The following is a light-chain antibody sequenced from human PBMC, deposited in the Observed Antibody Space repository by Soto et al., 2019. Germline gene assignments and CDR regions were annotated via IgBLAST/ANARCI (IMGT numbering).Light chain of an antibody. CDR1: QSVSSY. CDR3: QQHSHWPPWT. J-gene: IGKJ1*01. V-gene: IGKV3-11*01. CDR2: GAS. Sequence: EIVLTQSPATLSLSPGERATLSCRASQSVSSYLAWYQQKPGQAPRLLIYGASTRATGIPARFSGSGSGTDFTLTINRLEPEDFAVYYCQQHSHWPPWTFGQGTKVDIK.